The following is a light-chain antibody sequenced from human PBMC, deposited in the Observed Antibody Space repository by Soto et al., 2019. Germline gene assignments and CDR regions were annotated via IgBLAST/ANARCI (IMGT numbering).Light chain of an antibody. V-gene: IGLV2-14*01. Sequence: QSALTQPASVSGSPGQSITISCTGTSSDVGGYNYVSWYQQHPGKAPKLMIYDVSNRPSGVSNRFSSSKSGNTASLTISARLAEEEEDDYCSTYKSSSTYVVFGGGTKLTVL. CDR2: DVS. J-gene: IGLJ2*01. CDR1: SSDVGGYNY. CDR3: STYKSSSTYVV.